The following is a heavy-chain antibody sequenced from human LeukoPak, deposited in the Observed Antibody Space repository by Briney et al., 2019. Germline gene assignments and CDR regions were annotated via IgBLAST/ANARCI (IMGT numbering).Heavy chain of an antibody. CDR2: IDYSGST. D-gene: IGHD4-23*01. CDR1: GDSIRSYY. V-gene: IGHV4-59*08. J-gene: IGHJ4*02. CDR3: ARAPNYGGKPFDY. Sequence: SETLSLTCSVSGDSIRSYYWSWIRQTPGKGLEWIGYIDYSGSTNYNPSLKSRVTISVDTSKNQFSLKLSSVTAADTAVYYCARAPNYGGKPFDYWGQGTLVTVSS.